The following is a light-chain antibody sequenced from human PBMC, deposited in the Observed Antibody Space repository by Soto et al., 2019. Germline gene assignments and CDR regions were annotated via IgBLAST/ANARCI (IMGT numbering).Light chain of an antibody. J-gene: IGKJ4*01. Sequence: EIVLTQSPATLSLSPGERPTLSCRASQSISSHLAWYQQKPGQAPRLLMYDVSNRATGIPARFSGSGSGTDFTLTISSLEPEDFAVYYCQQRPTWPLTFGGGTKVQIK. CDR1: QSISSH. V-gene: IGKV3-11*01. CDR2: DVS. CDR3: QQRPTWPLT.